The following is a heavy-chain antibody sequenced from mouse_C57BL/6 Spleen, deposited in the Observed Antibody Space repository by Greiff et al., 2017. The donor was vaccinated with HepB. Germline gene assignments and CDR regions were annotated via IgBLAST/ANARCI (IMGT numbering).Heavy chain of an antibody. J-gene: IGHJ2*01. CDR1: GYAFSSSG. CDR2: IYPGDGDT. D-gene: IGHD1-1*01. CDR3: AINYYGCSFDD. V-gene: IGHV1-82*01. Sequence: QVQLQQSGPELVKPGASVKISCKASGYAFSSSGMNWVKQRPGKGLEWIGRIYPGDGDTNYNGKFKGKATLTANKSSSTAYMQLSSLTSEASAVCDCAINYYGCSFDDRGQGATLTVAS.